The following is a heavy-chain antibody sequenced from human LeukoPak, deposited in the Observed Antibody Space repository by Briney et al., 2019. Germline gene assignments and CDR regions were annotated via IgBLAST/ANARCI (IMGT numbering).Heavy chain of an antibody. V-gene: IGHV4-59*08. D-gene: IGHD1-14*01. Sequence: SETLSLTCSVSGGSLSDYYWSWIRQPPGEGLEWIGSVFHSGTTNYNPSLPGRVTMSIDTSKIQFSLKLSSVTAADTAVYYCARRRGISLYYFDYWGQGILVTVSS. CDR3: ARRRGISLYYFDY. CDR1: GGSLSDYY. J-gene: IGHJ4*02. CDR2: VFHSGTT.